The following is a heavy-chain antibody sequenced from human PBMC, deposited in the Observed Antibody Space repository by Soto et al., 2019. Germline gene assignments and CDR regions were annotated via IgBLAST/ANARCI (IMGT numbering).Heavy chain of an antibody. CDR2: INPNSGGT. Sequence: ASVKVSCKASGYTFTGYYMHWVRQAPGQGLEWMGWINPNSGGTNYAQKFQGWVTMTRDTSISTAYMELSRLGSDDTAVYYCARDLIAAAGTQDYYYYYGMDVWGQGTTVTV. V-gene: IGHV1-2*04. CDR3: ARDLIAAAGTQDYYYYYGMDV. CDR1: GYTFTGYY. J-gene: IGHJ6*02. D-gene: IGHD6-13*01.